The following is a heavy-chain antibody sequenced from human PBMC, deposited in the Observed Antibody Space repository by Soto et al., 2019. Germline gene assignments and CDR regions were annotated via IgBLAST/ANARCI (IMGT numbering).Heavy chain of an antibody. J-gene: IGHJ4*02. Sequence: PSETLSLTWTVSGGSINSYYWSWIRQPPGKGLEWIGYIYYSGSTNYNPSLKSRVTISVDTSKNQFSLKLSSVTATDTAVYYCVRTNHFDYWGQGT. CDR2: IYYSGST. CDR3: VRTNHFDY. CDR1: GGSINSYY. V-gene: IGHV4-59*01.